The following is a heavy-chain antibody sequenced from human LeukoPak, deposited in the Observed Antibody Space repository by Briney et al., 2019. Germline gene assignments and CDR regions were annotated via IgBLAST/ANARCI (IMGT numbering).Heavy chain of an antibody. Sequence: GGSLRLSCAASGFAFSSYWMSWVRQAPGKGLEWVANIKQDGNDKYYMDSVKGRFTISRDNAKNSLYLQMNSLRAGDTAVYYCARERYSSSTGRSDSWGQGTLVTVSS. CDR2: IKQDGNDK. D-gene: IGHD6-6*01. CDR1: GFAFSSYW. J-gene: IGHJ5*01. CDR3: ARERYSSSTGRSDS. V-gene: IGHV3-7*01.